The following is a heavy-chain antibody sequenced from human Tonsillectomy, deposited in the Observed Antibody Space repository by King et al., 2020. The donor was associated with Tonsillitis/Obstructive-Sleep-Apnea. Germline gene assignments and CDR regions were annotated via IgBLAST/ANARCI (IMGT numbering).Heavy chain of an antibody. Sequence: VQLVESGGGVVQPGSSLRLSCAASGFTFSSYCMHWVRQAPGKWLEWVAVIWDDGSTKYYADSVKGGFTISRDNSKNTLYLQMNSLRAEETAVYYCARGQGGVIITSVDYWGQGTLVTVSS. J-gene: IGHJ4*02. V-gene: IGHV3-33*01. CDR1: GFTFSSYC. D-gene: IGHD3-10*01. CDR3: ARGQGGVIITSVDY. CDR2: IWDDGSTK.